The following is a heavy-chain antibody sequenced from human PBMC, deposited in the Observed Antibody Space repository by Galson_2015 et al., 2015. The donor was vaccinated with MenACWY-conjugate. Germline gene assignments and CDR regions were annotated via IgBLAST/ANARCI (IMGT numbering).Heavy chain of an antibody. D-gene: IGHD6-6*01. CDR3: AKGTTASRPNWFDP. CDR1: GFTFSNYN. J-gene: IGHJ5*02. Sequence: SLRLSCAASGFTFSNYNMNWVRQTPGKGPEWVSCISSTGSYIYYADSLKGRFTISRDNAKNSLYLQMNSLTSEDTAVYYCAKGTTASRPNWFDPWGQGTLVTVSS. V-gene: IGHV3-21*01. CDR2: ISSTGSYI.